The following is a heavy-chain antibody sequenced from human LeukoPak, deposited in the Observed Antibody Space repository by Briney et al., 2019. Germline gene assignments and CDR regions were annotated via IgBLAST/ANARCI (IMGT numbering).Heavy chain of an antibody. D-gene: IGHD5-18*01. CDR3: TTALPIQLWLQDSWNTPDY. V-gene: IGHV3-15*01. CDR2: IKSKTDGGTT. J-gene: IGHJ4*02. Sequence: GGSLRLSCAASGFTFSNAWMSWVRQAPGKGLEWVGRIKSKTDGGTTDYAAPVKGRFTISRDDSKNTLYLQMNSLKTEDTAVYYCTTALPIQLWLQDSWNTPDYWGQGTLVTVSS. CDR1: GFTFSNAW.